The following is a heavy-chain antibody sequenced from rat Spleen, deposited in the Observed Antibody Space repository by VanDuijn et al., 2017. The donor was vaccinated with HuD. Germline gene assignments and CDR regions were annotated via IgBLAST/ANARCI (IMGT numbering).Heavy chain of an antibody. D-gene: IGHD1-11*01. CDR1: GFSFSDYY. CDR2: ITTGGGDT. V-gene: IGHV5-25*01. CDR3: ARLGYGDA. J-gene: IGHJ4*01. Sequence: EVHLVESGGGLVQPGRSLKLSCVASGFSFSDYYMAWVRQAPKKGLEWVASITTGGGDTYYRDSVKGRFTVSRDNEKSTLYLQMDSLRSEDTATYYCARLGYGDAWGQGASVTVSS.